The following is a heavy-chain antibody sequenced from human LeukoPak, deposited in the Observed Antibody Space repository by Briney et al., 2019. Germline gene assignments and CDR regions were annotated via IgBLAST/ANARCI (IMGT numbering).Heavy chain of an antibody. CDR3: ARVKSGSYYPIDY. CDR2: INTDGTGT. J-gene: IGHJ4*02. V-gene: IGHV3-74*01. Sequence: PGGSLRLSCAASGFTFSNYWMHWVHQTPGKGLVWVSRINTDGTGTSYADSVKGQFTISRDGAKNTLYLQMSGLRAEDTAVYYCARVKSGSYYPIDYWGQGTLVTVSS. CDR1: GFTFSNYW. D-gene: IGHD1-26*01.